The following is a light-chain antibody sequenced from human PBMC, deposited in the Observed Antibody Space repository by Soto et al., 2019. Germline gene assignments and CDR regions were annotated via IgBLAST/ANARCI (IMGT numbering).Light chain of an antibody. CDR1: SSDVGGYNY. J-gene: IGLJ1*01. CDR3: TSYTSSTTLDV. Sequence: QSVLTQPASVSGSPGQSITISCTGTSSDVGGYNYVSCYQQHPGKAPKLMIYEVSNRPSGVSNRFSGSKSGHTASLTISGLQSEDEADYFCTSYTSSTTLDVFGTGTKVTVL. CDR2: EVS. V-gene: IGLV2-14*01.